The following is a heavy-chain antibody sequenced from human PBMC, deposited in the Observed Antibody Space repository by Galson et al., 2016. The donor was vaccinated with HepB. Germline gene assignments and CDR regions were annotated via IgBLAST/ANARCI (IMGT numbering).Heavy chain of an antibody. CDR3: ASTTYYYDSIDYSAVYFQH. CDR2: VYHSGST. J-gene: IGHJ1*01. Sequence: SETLSLTCTVSGGSIKTFYWSWIRESPGKGLEWIGHVYHSGSTNYNPSLKSRLTMAVDTSKNQFSLRLTSVTAADTAVYYCASTTYYYDSIDYSAVYFQHWGRGTLGIVSS. CDR1: GGSIKTFY. D-gene: IGHD3-22*01. V-gene: IGHV4-59*01.